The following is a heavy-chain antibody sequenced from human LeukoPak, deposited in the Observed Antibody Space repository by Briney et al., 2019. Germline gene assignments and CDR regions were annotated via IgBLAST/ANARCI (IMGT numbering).Heavy chain of an antibody. CDR3: ARGIAAAAPGGMDV. V-gene: IGHV3-21*01. J-gene: IGHJ6*02. D-gene: IGHD6-13*01. CDR2: ISSSSSYI. Sequence: GGSLRLSCAASGFTFSSYSMNWVRQAPGKGLEWVSSISSSSSYIYYADSEKGRFTISRDNAKNSLYLQMNSLRAEDTAVYYCARGIAAAAPGGMDVWGQGTTVTVSS. CDR1: GFTFSSYS.